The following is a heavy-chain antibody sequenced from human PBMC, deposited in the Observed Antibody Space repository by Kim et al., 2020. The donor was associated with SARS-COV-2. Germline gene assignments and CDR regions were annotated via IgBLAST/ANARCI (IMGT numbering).Heavy chain of an antibody. CDR3: AKGYYYGSGSTGRGRVSEYYYYGMDV. V-gene: IGHV1-69*13. D-gene: IGHD3-10*01. CDR1: GGTFSSYA. CDR2: IIPIFGTA. J-gene: IGHJ6*02. Sequence: SVKVSCKASGGTFSSYAISWVRQAPGQGLEWMGGIIPIFGTANYAQKFQGRVTITADESTSTAYMELSSLRSEDTAVYYCAKGYYYGSGSTGRGRVSEYYYYGMDVWGQGTTVTVSS.